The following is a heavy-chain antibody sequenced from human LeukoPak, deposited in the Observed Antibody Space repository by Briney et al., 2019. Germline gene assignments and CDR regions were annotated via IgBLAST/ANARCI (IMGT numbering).Heavy chain of an antibody. D-gene: IGHD6-25*01. CDR3: VRLTAAGRRTDFDY. J-gene: IGHJ4*02. Sequence: PGGSLRLSCAASGFTVSSNYMSWVRQAPGKGLERVSVIYSGGSTYFADSVKGRFTISRDNSKNTLYLQMNSLRTEDTAVYYCVRLTAAGRRTDFDYWGQGTLVTVSS. CDR2: IYSGGST. CDR1: GFTVSSNY. V-gene: IGHV3-53*05.